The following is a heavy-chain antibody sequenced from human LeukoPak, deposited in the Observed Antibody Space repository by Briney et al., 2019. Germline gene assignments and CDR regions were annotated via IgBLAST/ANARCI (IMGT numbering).Heavy chain of an antibody. CDR3: ARDNGYSYAP. D-gene: IGHD5-18*01. CDR1: GGSISSSY. J-gene: IGHJ5*02. CDR2: IFYSGST. Sequence: SETLSLTCAVSGGSISSSYWSWIRQPPEKRLEWIGDIFYSGSTKYNPSLKSRVTISVDTSKNQFSLKVSSVTAADTAVYYCARDNGYSYAPWGQGTLVTVSS. V-gene: IGHV4-59*01.